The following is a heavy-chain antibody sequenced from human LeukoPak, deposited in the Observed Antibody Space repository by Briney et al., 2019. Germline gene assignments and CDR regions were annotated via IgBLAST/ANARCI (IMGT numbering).Heavy chain of an antibody. Sequence: GGSLRLSCAASGFTFSTYAMSWVRQAPGRGLEWISLISKGGSDTFYEDSVKGRFTISRDNSKDTLYLQMTGLRAEDTAVYYCAKGRPVRTSGWYFFDYWGQGTLVPVSS. J-gene: IGHJ4*02. CDR1: GFTFSTYA. D-gene: IGHD6-19*01. V-gene: IGHV3-23*01. CDR2: ISKGGSDT. CDR3: AKGRPVRTSGWYFFDY.